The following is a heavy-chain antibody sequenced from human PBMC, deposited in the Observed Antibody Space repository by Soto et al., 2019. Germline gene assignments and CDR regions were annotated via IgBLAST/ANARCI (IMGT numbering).Heavy chain of an antibody. CDR1: GGTFSSYA. V-gene: IGHV1-69*13. CDR2: IIPIFGTA. D-gene: IGHD3-10*01. J-gene: IGHJ5*02. Sequence: SVKVSCKASGGTFSSYAISWVRQAPGQGLEWMGGIIPIFGTANYAQKFQGRVTITADESTSTAYMELSSLRSEDTAVYYCARAGRRGGFGELFLRGLDWFDPWGQGTLVTV. CDR3: ARAGRRGGFGELFLRGLDWFDP.